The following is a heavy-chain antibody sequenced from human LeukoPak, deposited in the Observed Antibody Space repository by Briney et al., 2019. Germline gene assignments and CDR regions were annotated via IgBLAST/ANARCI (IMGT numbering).Heavy chain of an antibody. CDR1: GGTFSSYA. J-gene: IGHJ4*02. V-gene: IGHV1-69*13. CDR2: IIPIFGTA. CDR3: AREAELELTGYYNS. D-gene: IGHD3-9*01. Sequence: ASVKVSCKASGGTFSSYAISWVRQAPGQGLEWMGGIIPIFGTANYAQKFQGRVTITADESTSTAYMELSSLRSEDTAVYYCAREAELELTGYYNSWGQGTLVTVSS.